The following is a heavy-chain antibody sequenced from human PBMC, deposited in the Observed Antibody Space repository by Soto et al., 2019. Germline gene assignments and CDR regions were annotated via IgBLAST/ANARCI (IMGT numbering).Heavy chain of an antibody. CDR1: GGTFNNYA. J-gene: IGHJ6*01. D-gene: IGHD6-13*01. CDR2: IMPIFGRP. CDR3: PSWFKDAGIGGNYYY. Sequence: QVQLVQSGAEVKKPGSSVKVSCKASGGTFNNYAFSWVRQAPGQGLEWLGGIMPIFGRPDYAQKFRDRVTSTADKSKSTAHMELSSLRAEVRAGYYCPSWFKDAGIGGNYYY. V-gene: IGHV1-69*14.